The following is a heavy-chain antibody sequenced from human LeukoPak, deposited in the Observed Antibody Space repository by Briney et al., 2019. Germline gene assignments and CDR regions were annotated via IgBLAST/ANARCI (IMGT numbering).Heavy chain of an antibody. CDR2: IDYRGST. V-gene: IGHV4-59*01. CDR1: GSSISTYY. J-gene: IGHJ3*02. D-gene: IGHD5-18*01. CDR3: ARSRSGYSYDHAAFEI. Sequence: SETLSLTCTVSGSSISTYYWSWIRQSPGKGLEWIAYIDYRGSTTYNPSLRSRVTISVDTSRNQFSLKLSSVTAADTAVYYCARSRSGYSYDHAAFEIWGQGTLVTVSS.